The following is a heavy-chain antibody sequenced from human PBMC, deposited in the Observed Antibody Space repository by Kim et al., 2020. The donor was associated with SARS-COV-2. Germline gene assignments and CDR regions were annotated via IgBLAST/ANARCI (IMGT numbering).Heavy chain of an antibody. J-gene: IGHJ3*02. CDR3: MSHRPGGTYYAASDI. D-gene: IGHD1-26*01. CDR1: TGSIAIITNY. V-gene: IGHV4-39*01. Sequence: SETLSLTCTVSTGSIAIITNYWGWIRPPPGKGLDWFASISYSGNTYYNPNLKSRVTISVDTSKSQFSLKLTSVSAADAAVYYCMSHRPGGTYYAASDIWGPGTMVTVSS. CDR2: ISYSGNT.